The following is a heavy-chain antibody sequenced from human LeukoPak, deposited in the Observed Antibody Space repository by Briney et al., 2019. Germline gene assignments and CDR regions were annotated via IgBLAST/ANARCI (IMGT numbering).Heavy chain of an antibody. J-gene: IGHJ5*02. CDR3: ARDHYGDYEGSDWFDP. D-gene: IGHD4-17*01. V-gene: IGHV1-69*05. CDR1: GGTFSSYA. CDR2: IIPIFGTA. Sequence: SVKVSCKASGGTFSSYAISWVRQAPGQGLEWMGGIIPIFGTANYAQKFQGRVTITTDESTSTAYMELSSLRSEDTAVYYCARDHYGDYEGSDWFDPWGQGTLVTVSS.